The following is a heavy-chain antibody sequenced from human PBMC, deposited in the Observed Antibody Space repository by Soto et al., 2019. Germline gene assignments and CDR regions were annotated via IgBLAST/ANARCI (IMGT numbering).Heavy chain of an antibody. CDR1: GYSFTRYG. J-gene: IGHJ4*02. V-gene: IGHV1-18*01. CDR3: ARDSDTGMEELDY. D-gene: IGHD5-18*01. Sequence: ASVKVSCKASGYSFTRYGFSWVRQAPGQGLEWMGWISANNGNTNYVQKLQGRVSMTTDTSTSTAYMELRSLRFDDTAVYYCARDSDTGMEELDYWGQGTLVTVSS. CDR2: ISANNGNT.